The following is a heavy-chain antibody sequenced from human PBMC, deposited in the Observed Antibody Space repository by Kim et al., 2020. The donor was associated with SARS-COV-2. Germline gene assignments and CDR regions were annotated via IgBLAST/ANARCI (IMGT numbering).Heavy chain of an antibody. V-gene: IGHV5-10-1*01. J-gene: IGHJ6*02. D-gene: IGHD1-26*01. Sequence: NYGPAFQGHVTISADKSIKTAYLQWSSLEASDTAVYYCATNSGVYYFAMDVWGQGTAVTVSS. CDR3: ATNSGVYYFAMDV.